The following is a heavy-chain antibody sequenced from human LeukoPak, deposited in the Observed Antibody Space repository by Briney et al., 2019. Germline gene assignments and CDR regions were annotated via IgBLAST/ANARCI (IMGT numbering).Heavy chain of an antibody. D-gene: IGHD6-13*01. CDR3: VKNSGWYCLDY. V-gene: IGHV3-7*03. CDR1: GFSFSNYW. Sequence: GGSLRLSCAASGFSFSNYWMAWVRQAPGKGLERVADINGDGSHSYCVDSVKGRFTLSRDNAKNSLFLQMNSLRAEDTAVYYCVKNSGWYCLDYWGQGTLVTVSS. CDR2: INGDGSHS. J-gene: IGHJ4*02.